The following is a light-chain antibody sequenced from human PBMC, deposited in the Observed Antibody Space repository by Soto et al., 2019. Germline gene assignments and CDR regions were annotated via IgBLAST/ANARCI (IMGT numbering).Light chain of an antibody. Sequence: QSVLTQPASVSGSPGQSITIACTGTSSDVDGYKYVSWYQQHPGKAPKLMIYEVSNRPSGVSNRFSGSKSGNTASLTISGLQAEDEADYYCSSYSSSSTLVFGTGTKLTVL. CDR2: EVS. J-gene: IGLJ1*01. CDR1: SSDVDGYKY. V-gene: IGLV2-14*01. CDR3: SSYSSSSTLV.